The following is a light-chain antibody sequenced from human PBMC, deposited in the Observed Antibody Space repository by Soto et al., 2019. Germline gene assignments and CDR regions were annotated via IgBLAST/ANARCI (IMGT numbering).Light chain of an antibody. Sequence: EIVMTQSPATLSVSPGERATLSCRASQSLSFNLAWYQQKPGQAPRLLIYAASTRATGIPARFSGSGSGTEFTLTISSPQSANFAVYYCQQYYRWPQTFGQGTKVDIK. V-gene: IGKV3-15*01. CDR2: AAS. CDR3: QQYYRWPQT. J-gene: IGKJ1*01. CDR1: QSLSFN.